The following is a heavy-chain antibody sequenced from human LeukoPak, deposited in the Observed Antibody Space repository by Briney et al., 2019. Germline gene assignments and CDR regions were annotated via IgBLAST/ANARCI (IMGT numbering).Heavy chain of an antibody. CDR1: GFTFSDHY. V-gene: IGHV3-72*01. J-gene: IGHJ4*02. CDR2: IRDKANSYTT. CDR3: ALEMATIGFDY. D-gene: IGHD5-24*01. Sequence: GGSLRLSCAASGFTFSDHYMDWARQAPGKGLEWVGRIRDKANSYTTEYAASVKGRFTISRDDSKNSLYLQMNSLRTEDTAVYYCALEMATIGFDYWGQGTLVTVSS.